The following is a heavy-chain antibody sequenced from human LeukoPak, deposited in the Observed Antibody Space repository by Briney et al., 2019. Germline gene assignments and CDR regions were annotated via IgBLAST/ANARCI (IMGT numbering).Heavy chain of an antibody. J-gene: IGHJ4*02. CDR2: IYYSGST. CDR1: GGYISSYY. Sequence: SETLSLTCTVSGGYISSYYWSWIRQPPGKGLEWIGYIYYSGSTNYNPSLKSRVTISVDTSKNHFSLKLSSVTAADTAVYYCARGGSYYDCWGQGTLVTVSS. D-gene: IGHD1-26*01. CDR3: ARGGSYYDC. V-gene: IGHV4-59*01.